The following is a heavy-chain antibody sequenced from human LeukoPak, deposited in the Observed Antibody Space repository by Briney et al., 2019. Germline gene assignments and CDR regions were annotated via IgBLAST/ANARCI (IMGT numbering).Heavy chain of an antibody. CDR1: GGSFSGYY. D-gene: IGHD1-26*01. Sequence: SETLSLTCAVYGGSFSGYYWSWIRQPPGKGLEWIGEINHSGSTNYNPSLKSQVTISVDTPKNQFSLKLSSVTAADTAVYYCARGRGNYPFDYWGQGTLVTVSS. J-gene: IGHJ4*02. CDR2: INHSGST. CDR3: ARGRGNYPFDY. V-gene: IGHV4-34*01.